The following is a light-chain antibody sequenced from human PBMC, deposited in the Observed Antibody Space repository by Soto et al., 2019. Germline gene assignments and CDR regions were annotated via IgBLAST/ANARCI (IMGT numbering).Light chain of an antibody. CDR2: AAS. CDR1: QTIDTY. Sequence: DIQMTQSPSSLSPSVGDRVTITCRASQTIDTYLNWYQQRPGKAPKLLIYAASSLQSGVPSRFSGSGSGTDFTLTINSLQPEDFATYFCQQSVSSPKTFGQGTKVEIK. V-gene: IGKV1-39*01. J-gene: IGKJ1*01. CDR3: QQSVSSPKT.